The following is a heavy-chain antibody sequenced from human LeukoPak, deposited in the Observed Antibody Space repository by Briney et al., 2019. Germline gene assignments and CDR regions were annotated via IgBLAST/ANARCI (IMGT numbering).Heavy chain of an antibody. D-gene: IGHD4-17*01. CDR3: ARHLGYGDYYYYGMDV. CDR2: IYYSGST. Sequence: SETLSLTCTVSGGSISSYYWSWIRQPPGKGLEWVGYIYYSGSTNYNPSLKSRVTISVDTSKNQFSLKLSSVTAADTAVYYCARHLGYGDYYYYGMDVWGQGTTVTVSS. V-gene: IGHV4-59*01. J-gene: IGHJ6*02. CDR1: GGSISSYY.